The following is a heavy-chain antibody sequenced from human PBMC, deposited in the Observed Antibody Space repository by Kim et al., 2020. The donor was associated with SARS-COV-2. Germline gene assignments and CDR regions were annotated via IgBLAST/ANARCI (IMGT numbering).Heavy chain of an antibody. V-gene: IGHV5-51*01. Sequence: PSFQGQVTISADKSISTAYLQWSSLKASDTAMYYCARGLALGLANWFDPWGQGTLVTVSS. CDR3: ARGLALGLANWFDP. J-gene: IGHJ5*02. D-gene: IGHD7-27*01.